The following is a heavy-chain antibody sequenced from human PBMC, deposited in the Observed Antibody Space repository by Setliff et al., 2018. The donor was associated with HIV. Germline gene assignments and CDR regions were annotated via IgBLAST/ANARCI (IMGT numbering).Heavy chain of an antibody. D-gene: IGHD3-3*01. Sequence: SETLSLTCVVSGYSISSNDWWGWIRQSPGKGLEWIGYIYYSGSIYYNPSLKSRVTMSVDTSKNQFSLKLSSVTAVDTAVYYCTGDITEGFFLERASEYWGQGSLVTVSS. J-gene: IGHJ4*02. CDR1: GYSISSNDW. CDR3: TGDITEGFFLERASEY. CDR2: IYYSGSI. V-gene: IGHV4-28*03.